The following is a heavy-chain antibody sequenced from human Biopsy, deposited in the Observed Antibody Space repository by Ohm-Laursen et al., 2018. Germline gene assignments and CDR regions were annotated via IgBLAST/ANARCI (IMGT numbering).Heavy chain of an antibody. J-gene: IGHJ4*02. V-gene: IGHV1-2*02. CDR3: ARASMIRGVMDVDY. CDR2: INPNGGDT. Sequence: SVKVSCKASGYTFTGHYMHWVRQAPGQGLEWMGWINPNGGDTNYAQKFQGRVTMTTDTSVSTAYMELSGLTFGDTAVYYCARASMIRGVMDVDYWGQGTLVIVSS. D-gene: IGHD3-10*01. CDR1: GYTFTGHY.